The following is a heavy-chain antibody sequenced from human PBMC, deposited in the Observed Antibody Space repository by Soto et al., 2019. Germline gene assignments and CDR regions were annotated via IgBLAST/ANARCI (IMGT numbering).Heavy chain of an antibody. J-gene: IGHJ3*02. CDR1: GFTFSSYW. CDR3: ARDRDLKAFDI. CDR2: IKQDGSEK. V-gene: IGHV3-7*03. Sequence: VGSLRLSCAASGFTFSSYWMSWVRQAPGKGLEWVANIKQDGSEKYYVDSVKGRFTISRDNAKNSLYLQMNSLRAEDTAVYYCARDRDLKAFDIWGQGTMVTVSS. D-gene: IGHD3-10*01.